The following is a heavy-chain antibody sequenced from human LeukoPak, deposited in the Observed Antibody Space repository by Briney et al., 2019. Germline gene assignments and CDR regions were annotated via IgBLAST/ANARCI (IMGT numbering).Heavy chain of an antibody. CDR1: GYTFTGYY. J-gene: IGHJ4*02. CDR3: ASCYYDSSGYYYFDY. V-gene: IGHV1-2*02. Sequence: GASVNVSCKASGYTFTGYYMHWVRQAPGQGLEWMGWIKPSSGATNYAQKFRGRVTMTRDTSNRTSYMELSRLRSDDTALYYCASCYYDSSGYYYFDYWGQGTLVTVSS. D-gene: IGHD3-22*01. CDR2: IKPSSGAT.